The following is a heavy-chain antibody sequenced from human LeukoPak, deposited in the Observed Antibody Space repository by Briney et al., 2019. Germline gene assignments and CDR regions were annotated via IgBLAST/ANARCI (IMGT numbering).Heavy chain of an antibody. Sequence: SGGSLRLSCAASGFTFSNYWMTWVRQAPGKGLEWVANIKEDGSDKYYVDSVKGRATISRDNAKNSLFLQINSLRAEDTAEYYCARYGGSGYMDVWGKGTTVTVSS. V-gene: IGHV3-7*01. J-gene: IGHJ6*03. CDR3: ARYGGSGYMDV. CDR2: IKEDGSDK. D-gene: IGHD4-23*01. CDR1: GFTFSNYW.